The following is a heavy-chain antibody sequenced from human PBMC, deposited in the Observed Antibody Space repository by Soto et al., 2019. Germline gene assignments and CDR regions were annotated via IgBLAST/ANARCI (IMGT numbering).Heavy chain of an antibody. J-gene: IGHJ4*02. CDR3: VTDGPTSSGWAHADH. Sequence: EVQLVESGGGLIQPGGSLRLSCAASGFTFTNYDMNWVRQAPGKGLEWISYIGTSGTTSSYADSVKGRFTISRDNGKNSLYLQMNSRRVEDTAVDYCVTDGPTSSGWAHADHWGQGTPVTVSS. V-gene: IGHV3-48*01. D-gene: IGHD6-19*01. CDR1: GFTFTNYD. CDR2: IGTSGTTS.